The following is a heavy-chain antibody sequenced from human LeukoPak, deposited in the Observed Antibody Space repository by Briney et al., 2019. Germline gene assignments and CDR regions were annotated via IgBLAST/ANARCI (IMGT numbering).Heavy chain of an antibody. CDR3: ARATSFTASGYDY. Sequence: ASVKVSCKASRYTFPNYHINWVRQATGQGREWMGWMNPNNGDSGHAQKFQRRGTITRDTSTSTSYMELRSLRSDDTAVYFCARATSFTASGYDYWGQGTLVTVSS. CDR1: RYTFPNYH. CDR2: MNPNNGDS. J-gene: IGHJ4*02. V-gene: IGHV1-8*03. D-gene: IGHD6-25*01.